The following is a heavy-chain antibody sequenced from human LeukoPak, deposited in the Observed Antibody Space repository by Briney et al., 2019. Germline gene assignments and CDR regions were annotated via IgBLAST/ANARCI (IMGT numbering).Heavy chain of an antibody. D-gene: IGHD1-14*01. CDR3: ARERPDSRNLDS. CDR2: IYTDDTT. V-gene: IGHV3-53*01. J-gene: IGHJ4*02. Sequence: GGSLRLSCAASGFTVGHYYMSWVRQAPGKGLECVSVIYTDDTTYYADSVKGRFTISRDDSKNTLSLQMDSLRAEDTAVYYCARERPDSRNLDSWGRGALVTVSS. CDR1: GFTVGHYY.